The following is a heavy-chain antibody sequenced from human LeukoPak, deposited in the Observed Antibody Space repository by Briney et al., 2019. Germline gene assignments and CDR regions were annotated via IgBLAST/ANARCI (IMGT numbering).Heavy chain of an antibody. J-gene: IGHJ4*01. CDR2: IYSSGSA. D-gene: IGHD3-22*01. CDR3: ARHRDYYDT. CDR1: GASINNNF. Sequence: SETLSLTCTVSGASINNNFCTWIRQPPGKGLEWIGYIYSSGSAKYNPSLKSRVIISGDTSKNQISLNLTSVTAADTAVYFCARHRDYYDTWGHGTLVTVSS. V-gene: IGHV4-59*08.